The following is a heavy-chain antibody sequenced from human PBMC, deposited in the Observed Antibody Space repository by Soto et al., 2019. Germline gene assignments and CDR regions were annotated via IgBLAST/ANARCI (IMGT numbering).Heavy chain of an antibody. CDR3: AKNSIKGQPEGWFDP. Sequence: EVQLVESGGGLVQPGRSLRLSCAASGFTFDDYAMHWVRQAPGKGLEWVSGISWNSGSIGYADSVKGRFTISRDNAKNSLYLQMNSLRAEDTALYYCAKNSIKGQPEGWFDPWGQGTLVTVSS. V-gene: IGHV3-9*01. J-gene: IGHJ5*02. CDR2: ISWNSGSI. CDR1: GFTFDDYA. D-gene: IGHD1-20*01.